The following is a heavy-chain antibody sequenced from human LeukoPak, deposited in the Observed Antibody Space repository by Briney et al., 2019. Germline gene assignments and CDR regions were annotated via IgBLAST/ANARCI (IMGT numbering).Heavy chain of an antibody. CDR3: ARGLDDFWSGYYPSYYYYGMDV. D-gene: IGHD3-3*01. CDR1: GGSFSGYY. J-gene: IGHJ6*02. Sequence: SSETLSLTCAVYGGSFSGYYWSWIRQPPGKGLEWIGEINHSGSTNYNPSLKSRVTISVDTSKNQFSLKLSSVTAADTAVYYCARGLDDFWSGYYPSYYYYGMDVWGQGTTVTVSS. CDR2: INHSGST. V-gene: IGHV4-34*01.